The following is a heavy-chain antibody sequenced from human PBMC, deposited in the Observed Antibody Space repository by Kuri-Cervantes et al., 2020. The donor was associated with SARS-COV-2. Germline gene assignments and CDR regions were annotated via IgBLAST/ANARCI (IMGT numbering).Heavy chain of an antibody. CDR2: IYSGGST. CDR1: GFTVSSNY. J-gene: IGHJ3*02. CDR3: ARAPQWVAGDDAFDI. V-gene: IGHV3-53*01. Sequence: LSLTCAASGFTVSSNYMSWVRQAPGKGLEWVSVIYSGGSTYYADSVKGRFTISRDNAKNSLYLQMNSLRAEDTAVYYCARAPQWVAGDDAFDIWGQGTMVTVSS. D-gene: IGHD6-19*01.